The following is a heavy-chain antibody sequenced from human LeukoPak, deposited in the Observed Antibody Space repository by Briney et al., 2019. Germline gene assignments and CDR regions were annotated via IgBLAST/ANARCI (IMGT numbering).Heavy chain of an antibody. D-gene: IGHD3-10*01. V-gene: IGHV1-69*05. CDR1: GGTFSSYA. CDR3: ASSSSRLWFGVLDY. J-gene: IGHJ4*02. Sequence: SVKVSCKASGGTFSSYAISWVRQAPGQGLERMGGIIPIFGTANYAQKFQGRVTITTDGSTSTACMELSSLRSEDTAVYYCASSSSRLWFGVLDYWGQGTLVTVSS. CDR2: IIPIFGTA.